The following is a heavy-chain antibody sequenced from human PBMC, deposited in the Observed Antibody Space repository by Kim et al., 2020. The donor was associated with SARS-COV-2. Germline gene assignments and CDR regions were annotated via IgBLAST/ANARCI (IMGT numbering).Heavy chain of an antibody. J-gene: IGHJ4*02. V-gene: IGHV3-23*01. D-gene: IGHD6-13*01. CDR3: AKPSTAASPYYFDY. Sequence: ADSVKGRFTISRDNSKNTLYLQMNSLRAEDTAVYYCAKPSTAASPYYFDYWGQGTLVTVSS.